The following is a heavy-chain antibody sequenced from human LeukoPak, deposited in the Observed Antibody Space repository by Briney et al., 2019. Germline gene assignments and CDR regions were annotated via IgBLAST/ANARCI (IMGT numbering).Heavy chain of an antibody. CDR2: IYYSGST. D-gene: IGHD6-19*01. J-gene: IGHJ2*01. CDR3: ASGIAVAGRFDL. V-gene: IGHV4-59*01. Sequence: SETLSLTCAVYGGSISSYYWSWIRQPPGKGLEWIGYIYYSGSTNYNPSLKGRVTISVDTSKDQFSLKLSSVTAADTAVYYCASGIAVAGRFDLWGRGTLVTVSS. CDR1: GGSISSYY.